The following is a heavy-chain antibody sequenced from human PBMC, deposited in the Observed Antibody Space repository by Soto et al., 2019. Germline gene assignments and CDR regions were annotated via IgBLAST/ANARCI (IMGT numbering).Heavy chain of an antibody. CDR2: ISSSGSTI. V-gene: IGHV3-48*03. CDR3: ARAILLWFEESYGMDV. CDR1: GFTFSSYE. Sequence: GGSLRLSCAASGFTFSSYEMNWVRQAPGKGLEWVSYISSSGSTIYYADSVKGRFTISRDNAKNSLYLQMNSLRAEDTAVYYCARAILLWFEESYGMDVWGQGTTVTVSS. D-gene: IGHD3-10*01. J-gene: IGHJ6*02.